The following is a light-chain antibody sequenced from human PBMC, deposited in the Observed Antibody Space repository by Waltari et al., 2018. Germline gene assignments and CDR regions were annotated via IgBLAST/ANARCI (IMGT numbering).Light chain of an antibody. V-gene: IGLV2-23*02. CDR1: SSAVGNYNL. CDR2: EVT. Sequence: QSGLTQPASVSGSPGQSSTLSCTGTSSAVGNYNLVSWYQQYPGKAPKLMVYEVTKRTSGVSDRFSGSKSGNTASLTISGLQSQDEADYYCCSYAGLGIYVFGTGTKVTVL. J-gene: IGLJ1*01. CDR3: CSYAGLGIYV.